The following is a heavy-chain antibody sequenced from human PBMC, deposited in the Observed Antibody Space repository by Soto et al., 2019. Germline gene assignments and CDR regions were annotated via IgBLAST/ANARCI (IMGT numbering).Heavy chain of an antibody. CDR2: IYYSGST. D-gene: IGHD3-9*01. CDR3: ARRHYDILTGYYYFDY. J-gene: IGHJ4*02. CDR1: GGSSRSYY. Sequence: SETRSLTGSGSGGSSRSYYRSWIRQPPGKGLEWIGYIYYSGSTNYNPSLKSRVTISVDTSKNQFSLKLSSVTAADTAVYYCARRHYDILTGYYYFDYWGQGPLVTVS. V-gene: IGHV4-59*08.